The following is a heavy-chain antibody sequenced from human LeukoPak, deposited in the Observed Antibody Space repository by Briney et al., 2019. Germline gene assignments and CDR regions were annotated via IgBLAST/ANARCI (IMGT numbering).Heavy chain of an antibody. CDR3: ARDQDYGDSYFDY. V-gene: IGHV3-21*01. J-gene: IGHJ4*02. CDR1: GFTFSSYS. CDR2: ISSSSSYI. D-gene: IGHD4-17*01. Sequence: PGGSLRLSCAASGFTFSSYSMNWVRQAPGKGLEWDSSISSSSSYIYYADSVKGRFTISRDNAKNSLYLQMNSLRAEDTAVYYCARDQDYGDSYFDYWGQGTLVTVSS.